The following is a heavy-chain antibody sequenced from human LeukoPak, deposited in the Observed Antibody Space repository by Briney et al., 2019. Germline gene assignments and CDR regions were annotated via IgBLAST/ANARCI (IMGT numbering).Heavy chain of an antibody. V-gene: IGHV3-23*01. J-gene: IGHJ3*02. Sequence: GGSLRLSCAASGFPFSSYAMSGARHAPGKGLEWVSAISGSGGSTYYADSVKGRFTISRDNSKNTLYLQMNSLRAEDTAVYYCAKGRMYDAFDIWGQGTMVTVSS. CDR3: AKGRMYDAFDI. CDR2: ISGSGGST. CDR1: GFPFSSYA.